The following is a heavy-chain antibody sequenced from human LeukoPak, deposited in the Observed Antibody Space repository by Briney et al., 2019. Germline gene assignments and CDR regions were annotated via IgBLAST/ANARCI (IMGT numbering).Heavy chain of an antibody. V-gene: IGHV3-7*01. CDR1: GFTFSSYW. J-gene: IGHJ4*02. CDR2: IKQDGSEK. D-gene: IGHD3-22*01. Sequence: GGSLRLSCAASGFTFSSYWMSWVRQAPGKGLEWVANIKQDGSEKYYVDSVKGRFTISRDNSKNTLYLQMNSLRAEDTAVYYCARDTSDSSGYYFIDYWGQGTLVTVSS. CDR3: ARDTSDSSGYYFIDY.